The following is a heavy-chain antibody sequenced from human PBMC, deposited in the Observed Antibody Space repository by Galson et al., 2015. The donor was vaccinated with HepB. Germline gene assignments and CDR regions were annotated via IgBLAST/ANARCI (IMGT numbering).Heavy chain of an antibody. Sequence: SLRLSCAASGFTFSSYGMHWVRQAPGKGLEWVAVIWYDGSNKYYADSVKGRFTISRDNSKNTLYLQMNSLRAEDTAVYYCARGRGYCSSTSCPSFDYWGQGTLVTVSS. J-gene: IGHJ4*02. CDR1: GFTFSSYG. V-gene: IGHV3-33*01. CDR3: ARGRGYCSSTSCPSFDY. CDR2: IWYDGSNK. D-gene: IGHD2-2*01.